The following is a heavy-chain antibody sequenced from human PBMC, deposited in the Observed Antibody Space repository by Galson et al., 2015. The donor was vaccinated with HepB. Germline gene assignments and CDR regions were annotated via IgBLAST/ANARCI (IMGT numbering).Heavy chain of an antibody. Sequence: QSGAEVKKPGESLRISCKASGYSFTSYWIGWVRQMPGKGLEWMGIIYPGDSDTRYSPSFQGQVTISADKSISTAYLQWSSLKASDTAMYYCARLDDILTARGGYNYWGQGTLVTVSS. J-gene: IGHJ4*02. V-gene: IGHV5-51*01. D-gene: IGHD3-9*01. CDR1: GYSFTSYW. CDR2: IYPGDSDT. CDR3: ARLDDILTARGGYNY.